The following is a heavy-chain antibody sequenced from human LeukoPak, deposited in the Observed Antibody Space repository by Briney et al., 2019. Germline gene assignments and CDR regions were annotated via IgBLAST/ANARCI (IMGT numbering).Heavy chain of an antibody. CDR2: IWYDGSNK. J-gene: IGHJ4*02. CDR3: AKFWSGGRYQAADY. CDR1: GFPFSSYG. V-gene: IGHV3-33*06. Sequence: PGRSRSLPGAASGFPFSSYGMQWVRPAPGTGVEWVAVIWYDGSNKYYADSVQGRLPISRDNSKNTLYLQMKSLTARDTGVYYCAKFWSGGRYQAADYWGQGTLATASS. D-gene: IGHD1-26*01.